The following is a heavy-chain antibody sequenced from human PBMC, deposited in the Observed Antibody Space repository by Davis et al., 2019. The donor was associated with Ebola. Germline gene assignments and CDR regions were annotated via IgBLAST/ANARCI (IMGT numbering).Heavy chain of an antibody. CDR2: INHSGST. D-gene: IGHD3-10*01. Sequence: MPSETLSLTCAVYGGSFSGYYWSWIRQPPGKGLEWIGEINHSGSTNYNPSLKSRVTISVDTSKNQFSLKLSSVTAADTAVYYCARDLLSGSSNWFDPWGQGTLVTVSS. J-gene: IGHJ5*02. V-gene: IGHV4-34*01. CDR3: ARDLLSGSSNWFDP. CDR1: GGSFSGYY.